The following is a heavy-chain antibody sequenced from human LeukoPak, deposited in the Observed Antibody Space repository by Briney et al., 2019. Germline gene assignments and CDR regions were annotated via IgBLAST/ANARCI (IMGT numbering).Heavy chain of an antibody. J-gene: IGHJ4*02. V-gene: IGHV4-59*08. D-gene: IGHD2/OR15-2a*01. Sequence: SETLSLTCTVSGGSISSYYWSWIRQPPGKGLEWIGYIYYSGSTNYNPSLKSRVTISVDTSKNQFSLKLSSVTAADTAVYYCARLSQGSFIDYWGQGTLVTVSS. CDR3: ARLSQGSFIDY. CDR1: GGSISSYY. CDR2: IYYSGST.